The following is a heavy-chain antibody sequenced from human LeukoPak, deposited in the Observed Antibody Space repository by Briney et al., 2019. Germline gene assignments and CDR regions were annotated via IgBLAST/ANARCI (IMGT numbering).Heavy chain of an antibody. CDR1: GFTFSNYG. CDR2: IWYDGSNK. D-gene: IGHD5-24*01. CDR3: ARDLDRQGDGYNYHYFDS. Sequence: GRSLRLSCAASGFTFSNYGMHWVRQAPGKGLEWVAVIWYDGSNKYYADSVKGRFTISRDDSKNTLYLQMNSLSAEDTAVYYCARDLDRQGDGYNYHYFDSWGQGTLVTVSS. V-gene: IGHV3-33*01. J-gene: IGHJ4*02.